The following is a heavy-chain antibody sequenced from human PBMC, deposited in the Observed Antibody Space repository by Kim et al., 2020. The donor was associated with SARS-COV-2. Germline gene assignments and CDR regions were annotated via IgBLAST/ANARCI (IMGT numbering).Heavy chain of an antibody. J-gene: IGHJ4*02. CDR1: GFTFSSTW. CDR2: INSDGTTT. Sequence: GGSLRLSCAASGFTFSSTWMHWVRQAPGGGLVWVSRINSDGTTTNYADSVKGRFSISRDNAKNTLYLQMTSLRAEDTAIYYCARPLYDYVWGTYWGQGTLLTVSS. CDR3: ARPLYDYVWGTY. D-gene: IGHD3-16*01. V-gene: IGHV3-74*01.